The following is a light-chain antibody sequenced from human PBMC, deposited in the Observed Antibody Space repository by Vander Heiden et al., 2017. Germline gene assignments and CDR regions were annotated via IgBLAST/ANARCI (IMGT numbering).Light chain of an antibody. CDR2: AAS. J-gene: IGKJ2*01. V-gene: IGKV1D-8*01. Sequence: VIWMTQSPSLVSASTGDRVTISCRMSQDISRHLAWFQKKPGKAPELLIYAASTLQSGVPSRFSGGGSGTDFSLTISPLQSEDFATYFCLHYHNFPHTFGQGTRVEIK. CDR3: LHYHNFPHT. CDR1: QDISRH.